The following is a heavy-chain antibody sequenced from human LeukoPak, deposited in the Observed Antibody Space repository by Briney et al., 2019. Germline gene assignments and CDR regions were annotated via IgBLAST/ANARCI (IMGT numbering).Heavy chain of an antibody. J-gene: IGHJ4*02. CDR1: GYTLTSYF. D-gene: IGHD6-6*01. CDR3: ARGMSSEFDY. Sequence: ASVKVSCKASGYTLTSYFMHWVRQAPGQGLEWMGIINPSGGNTGYAQKFQGRLSMTRDTSTNTVYVVLRSLRSEDTAVYYCARGMSSEFDYWGQGTLVTVSS. V-gene: IGHV1-46*01. CDR2: INPSGGNT.